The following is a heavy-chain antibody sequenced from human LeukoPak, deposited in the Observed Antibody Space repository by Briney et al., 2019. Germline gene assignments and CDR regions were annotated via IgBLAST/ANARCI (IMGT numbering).Heavy chain of an antibody. D-gene: IGHD2-2*01. Sequence: SQTLSLTCTASGGSISSGGYYWSWIRQHPGKGLEWIGYIYYSGSTYYNPSLKSRVTISVDTSKNQFSLKLSSVTAADTAVYYCARATHQQNTWYYYYYGMDVWGQGTTVTVSS. CDR2: IYYSGST. CDR1: GGSISSGGYY. CDR3: ARATHQQNTWYYYYYGMDV. V-gene: IGHV4-31*03. J-gene: IGHJ6*02.